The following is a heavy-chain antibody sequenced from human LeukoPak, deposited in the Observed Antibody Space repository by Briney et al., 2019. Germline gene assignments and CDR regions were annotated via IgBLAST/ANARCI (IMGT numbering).Heavy chain of an antibody. CDR2: IDTGGST. CDR3: AKTYYYDSSGYYYLEWFDP. V-gene: IGHV3-66*01. Sequence: QYGGSLRLSCAASGFTVNSNYMSWVRQAPGKGLEWVSVIDTGGSTYYADSVKGRFTISRDNSKNTVYLQMTSLRAEDTAVYYCAKTYYYDSSGYYYLEWFDPWGQGTLVTVSS. J-gene: IGHJ5*02. D-gene: IGHD3-22*01. CDR1: GFTVNSNY.